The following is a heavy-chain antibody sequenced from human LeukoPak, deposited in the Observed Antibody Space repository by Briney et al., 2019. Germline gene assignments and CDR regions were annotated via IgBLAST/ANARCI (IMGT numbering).Heavy chain of an antibody. CDR1: GFSFTTSAVG. V-gene: IGHV2-5*01. CDR3: THGSGNCGGDCSAY. D-gene: IGHD2-21*02. J-gene: IGHJ4*02. Sequence: KESGPTLVKPIQTLTLTCTFSGFSFTTSAVGVGWIRHPPGKSLEWLSVNYWNGDHRYSPSLTSRLTITKDSSKKQVVLTMTNMDPVDTATYYCTHGSGNCGGDCSAYWGQGTLVTVSS. CDR2: NYWNGDH.